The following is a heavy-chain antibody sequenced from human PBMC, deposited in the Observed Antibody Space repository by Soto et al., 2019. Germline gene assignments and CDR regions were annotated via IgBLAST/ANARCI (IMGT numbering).Heavy chain of an antibody. CDR1: GFTFSSYA. CDR2: ISYDGSNK. D-gene: IGHD2-2*01. J-gene: IGHJ3*02. Sequence: QVQLVESGGGVVQPGRSLRLSCAASGFTFSSYAMHWVRQAPGKGLEWVAVISYDGSNKYYADSVKGRFTISRDNSKNTLYLQMNSLRPEDTAVYYCARGYCSSTSCYSGWGDIWGQGTMVTVSS. V-gene: IGHV3-30-3*01. CDR3: ARGYCSSTSCYSGWGDI.